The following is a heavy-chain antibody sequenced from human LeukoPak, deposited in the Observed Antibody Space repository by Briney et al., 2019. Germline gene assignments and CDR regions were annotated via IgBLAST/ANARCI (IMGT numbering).Heavy chain of an antibody. J-gene: IGHJ4*02. V-gene: IGHV3-7*04. CDR3: ARDKMTGGSFFDH. Sequence: QPGGSLILSCAASEFTFSTYWMSWVRQAPGKGPEGVANIRQDGGEIYYVDSVKGRFTISRDNAKNSLYLQMNSLRAEDTAVYYCARDKMTGGSFFDHWGQGTLVTVSS. CDR1: EFTFSTYW. CDR2: IRQDGGEI. D-gene: IGHD1-26*01.